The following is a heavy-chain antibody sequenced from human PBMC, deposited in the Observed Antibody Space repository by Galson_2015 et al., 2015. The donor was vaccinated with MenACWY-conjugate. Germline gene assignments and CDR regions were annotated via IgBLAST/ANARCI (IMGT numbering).Heavy chain of an antibody. CDR2: IKQDGSEK. CDR3: ATSRPPDY. V-gene: IGHV3-7*03. J-gene: IGHJ4*02. CDR1: GFTFSSYW. Sequence: SLRLSCAASGFTFSSYWMTWVRQAPGKGLEWVANIKQDGSEKYYVDSVKGRFTISRDNAENSLYLQMSSLRGEDTAVYYCATSRPPDYWGQRTLVPVSS.